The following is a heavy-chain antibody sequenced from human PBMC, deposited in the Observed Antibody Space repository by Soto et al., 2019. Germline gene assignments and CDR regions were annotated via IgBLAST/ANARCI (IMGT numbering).Heavy chain of an antibody. D-gene: IGHD5-12*01. CDR1: GGSISSYY. CDR3: ARDHGYKMGWLGY. V-gene: IGHV4-59*01. J-gene: IGHJ4*02. CDR2: IYYSGST. Sequence: SETLSLTCTVSGGSISSYYWSWIRQPPGKGLEWIGYIYYSGSTNYNPSLKGRVTISVDTSKNQFSLKLSSVTAADTAVYYCARDHGYKMGWLGYWGQGTLVTVSS.